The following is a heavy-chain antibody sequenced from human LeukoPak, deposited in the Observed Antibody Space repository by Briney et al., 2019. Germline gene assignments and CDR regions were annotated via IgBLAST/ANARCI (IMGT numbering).Heavy chain of an antibody. D-gene: IGHD5-18*01. V-gene: IGHV3-23*01. CDR1: GFTFGSSA. J-gene: IGHJ4*02. CDR2: ISGRGGSP. Sequence: GGSLRLSCAASGFTFGSSAMSWVRQAPGKGLVWVSGISGRGGSPYYADSVRGRFTISRDTSKNTLYLQMNSLRAEDTTVYYCARGGVYSYVSFDYWGQGTLVTVSS. CDR3: ARGGVYSYVSFDY.